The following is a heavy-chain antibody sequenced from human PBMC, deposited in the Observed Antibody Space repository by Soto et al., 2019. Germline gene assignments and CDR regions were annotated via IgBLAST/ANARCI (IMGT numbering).Heavy chain of an antibody. CDR3: ARDLRYDIFDY. V-gene: IGHV4-34*01. J-gene: IGHJ4*02. D-gene: IGHD3-9*01. CDR2: INHSGST. Sequence: SETLSLTCAVYGGSFSGYYWSWIRQPPGKGLEWIGEINHSGSTNYNPSLKSRVTISVDTSKNQFSLKLSSVTAADTAVYYCARDLRYDIFDYWGQGTLVTVSS. CDR1: GGSFSGYY.